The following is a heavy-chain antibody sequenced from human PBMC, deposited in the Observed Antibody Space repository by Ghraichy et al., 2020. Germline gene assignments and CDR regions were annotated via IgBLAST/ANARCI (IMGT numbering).Heavy chain of an antibody. CDR3: AKAQDSSSSDLDY. CDR2: ISWNSGSI. V-gene: IGHV3-9*01. CDR1: GFTFDDYA. Sequence: GGSLRLSCAASGFTFDDYAMHWVRQAPGKGLEWVSGISWNSGSIGYADSVKGRFTISRDNAKNSLYLQMNSLRAEDTALYYCAKAQDSSSSDLDYWGQGTLVTVSS. D-gene: IGHD6-6*01. J-gene: IGHJ4*02.